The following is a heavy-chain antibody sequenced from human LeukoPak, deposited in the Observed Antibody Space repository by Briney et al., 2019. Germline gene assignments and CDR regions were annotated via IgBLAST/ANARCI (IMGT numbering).Heavy chain of an antibody. CDR2: INWNSGSI. CDR3: AKGFSSLGSHSSFDY. J-gene: IGHJ4*02. V-gene: IGHV3-9*01. CDR1: GFTFDDYA. D-gene: IGHD1-26*01. Sequence: GRSLRLSCAASGFTFDDYAMHWVRQAPGKGLEWVSGINWNSGSIGYADSVKGRFTISRDNAKNSLYLQMNSLRAEDSALYYCAKGFSSLGSHSSFDYWGQGTLVTVSS.